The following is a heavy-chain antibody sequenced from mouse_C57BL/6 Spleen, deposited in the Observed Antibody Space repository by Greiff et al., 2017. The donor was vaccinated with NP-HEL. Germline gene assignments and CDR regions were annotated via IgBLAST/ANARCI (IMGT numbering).Heavy chain of an antibody. V-gene: IGHV1-9*01. CDR2: ILPGTGST. CDR3: ARSKGFAY. CDR1: GYTFTGYW. Sequence: VQLVESGAELMKPGASVKLSCKPTGYTFTGYWIEWVKQRPGHGLEWIGYILPGTGSTNYNEKFKGKATFTAETASNTAYRQLSKLTAEDSAIYYCARSKGFAYWGQGTLVTVSA. J-gene: IGHJ3*01.